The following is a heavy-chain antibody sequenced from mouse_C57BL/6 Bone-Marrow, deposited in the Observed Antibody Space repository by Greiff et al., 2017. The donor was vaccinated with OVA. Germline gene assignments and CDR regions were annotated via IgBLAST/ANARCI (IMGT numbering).Heavy chain of an antibody. J-gene: IGHJ4*01. Sequence: DVHLVESGGGLVKPGGSLKLSCAASGFTFSSYAMSWVRQTPDKRLEWVATISDGGSYTYYPDNVKGRFTISRDNAKNNLYLQMSHLKSEDTAMYYCARRGYAMDYWGQGTSVTVSS. CDR1: GFTFSSYA. V-gene: IGHV5-4*01. CDR3: ARRGYAMDY. CDR2: ISDGGSYT.